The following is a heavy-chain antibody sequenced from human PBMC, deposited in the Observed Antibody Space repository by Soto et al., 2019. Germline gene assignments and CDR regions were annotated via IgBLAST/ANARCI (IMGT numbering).Heavy chain of an antibody. CDR2: MSGSSSTT. CDR1: GLTFSNYA. Sequence: GGSLRLSCATSGLTFSNYAMSWVRQAPGGGLEWVSSMSGSSSTTYYADSVKGRFTISRDRSKKTLYLQMSSLRAEDTAMYYCARVAYWGPGTQVTVSS. V-gene: IGHV3-23*01. J-gene: IGHJ4*02. CDR3: ARVAY.